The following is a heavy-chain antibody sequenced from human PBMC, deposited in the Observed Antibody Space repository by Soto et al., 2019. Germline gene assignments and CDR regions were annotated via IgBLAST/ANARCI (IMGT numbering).Heavy chain of an antibody. CDR1: GFTFSSYS. CDR2: ISSSSSTI. V-gene: IGHV3-48*01. Sequence: PGGSLRLSCAASGFTFSSYSMNWVRQATGKGLEWVSYISSSSSTIYYADSVKGRFTISRDNAKNSLYLQMNSLRAEDTAVYYCARSYSSSSYYYYYYYMDVWGKGTTVTVSS. D-gene: IGHD6-6*01. J-gene: IGHJ6*03. CDR3: ARSYSSSSYYYYYYYMDV.